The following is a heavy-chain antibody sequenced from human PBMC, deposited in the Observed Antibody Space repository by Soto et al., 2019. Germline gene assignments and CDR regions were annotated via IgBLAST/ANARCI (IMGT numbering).Heavy chain of an antibody. CDR2: IYYSGDT. Sequence: KPSETLSLTCTVSGGSISSGGYYWGWIRQHPGKGLEWIGYIYYSGDTYSNPSLKSRITMSVDTSKDQFSLKLSSVTAADTAVYSCTRGEWESYYQDYWGQGTLVTVSS. J-gene: IGHJ4*02. D-gene: IGHD1-26*01. CDR1: GGSISSGGYY. CDR3: TRGEWESYYQDY. V-gene: IGHV4-31*02.